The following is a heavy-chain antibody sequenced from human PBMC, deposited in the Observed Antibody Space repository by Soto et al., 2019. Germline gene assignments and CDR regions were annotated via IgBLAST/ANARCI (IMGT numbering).Heavy chain of an antibody. Sequence: GGSMRLSCAASGLTFSSYWMHWVRQAPGKGLVWVSRINSDGSSTSYADSVKGRFTISRDNAKNTLYLQMNSLRAEDTAVYYCARAVSGWSHYYYYYGMDVWGQGTTVTVSS. J-gene: IGHJ6*02. D-gene: IGHD6-19*01. CDR2: INSDGSST. CDR3: ARAVSGWSHYYYYYGMDV. CDR1: GLTFSSYW. V-gene: IGHV3-74*01.